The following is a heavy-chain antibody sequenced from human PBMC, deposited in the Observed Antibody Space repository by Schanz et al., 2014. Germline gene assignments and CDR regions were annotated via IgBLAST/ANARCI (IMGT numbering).Heavy chain of an antibody. D-gene: IGHD5-18*01. Sequence: VQLVESGGGLVQPGGSLRLSCAASGFTFSSYGMHWVRQAPGKGLEWVAVIWYDGSKTYYADSVKGRFTISRDNSKNTLSLQMNSLRAEDTAVYYCAREEGYGYGPGAFDIWGQGTMVTVSS. CDR2: IWYDGSKT. CDR1: GFTFSSYG. V-gene: IGHV3-33*08. CDR3: AREEGYGYGPGAFDI. J-gene: IGHJ3*02.